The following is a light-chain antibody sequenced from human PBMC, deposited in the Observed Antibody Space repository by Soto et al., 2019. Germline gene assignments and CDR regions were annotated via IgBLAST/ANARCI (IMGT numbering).Light chain of an antibody. J-gene: IGKJ5*01. Sequence: EIVMTQSPATLSVSPGAGATLSCRASENVDTNLAWYQHKPGQAPRLLIYGASTRAAGVPARFSGSGSGTEFTLTISSLESEDVAVYYCQQCHKWPRITFGPGTRLEIK. CDR2: GAS. V-gene: IGKV3-15*01. CDR3: QQCHKWPRIT. CDR1: ENVDTN.